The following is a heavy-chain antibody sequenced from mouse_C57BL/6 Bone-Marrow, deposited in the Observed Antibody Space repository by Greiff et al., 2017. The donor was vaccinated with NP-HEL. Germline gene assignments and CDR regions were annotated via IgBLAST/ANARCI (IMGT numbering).Heavy chain of an antibody. CDR3: AVLRRSMDY. CDR1: GYTFTDYY. V-gene: IGHV1-19*01. D-gene: IGHD2-4*01. Sequence: EVQLQESGPVLVKPGASVKMSCKASGYTFTDYYMNWVKQSHGKSLEWIGVINPYNGGTSYNQKFKGKATLTVDKSSSTAYMELNSLTSEDSAVYYCAVLRRSMDYWGQGTSVTVSS. CDR2: INPYNGGT. J-gene: IGHJ4*01.